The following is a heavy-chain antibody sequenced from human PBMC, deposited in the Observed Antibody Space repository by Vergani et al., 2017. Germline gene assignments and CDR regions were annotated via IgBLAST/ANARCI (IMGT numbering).Heavy chain of an antibody. CDR1: GGSISSYY. D-gene: IGHD4-23*01. Sequence: QVQLQESGPGLVKPSETLSLTCTVSGGSISSYYWSWIRQPPGKGLEWIGYIYYSGSTNYNPSLKSRVTISVDTSKNQFSLKLSSVTAADTAVYYCARDPSDCGNPNWFDPWGQGTLVTVSS. CDR3: ARDPSDCGNPNWFDP. V-gene: IGHV4-59*01. CDR2: IYYSGST. J-gene: IGHJ5*02.